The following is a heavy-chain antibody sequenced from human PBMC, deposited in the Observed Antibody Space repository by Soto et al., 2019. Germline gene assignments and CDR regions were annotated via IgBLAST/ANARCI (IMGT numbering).Heavy chain of an antibody. D-gene: IGHD5-18*01. J-gene: IGHJ5*02. V-gene: IGHV3-21*01. CDR1: GFTFSSYS. Sequence: EVQLVESGGGLVKPGGSLRLSCAASGFTFSSYSMNWVRQAPGKGLEWVSSISSSSSYIYYADSVKGRFTIPRDNAKNSLYLQMNSLRAEDTAVYYCAVQDTAMVPVFEDWFDPWGQGTLVTVSS. CDR3: AVQDTAMVPVFEDWFDP. CDR2: ISSSSSYI.